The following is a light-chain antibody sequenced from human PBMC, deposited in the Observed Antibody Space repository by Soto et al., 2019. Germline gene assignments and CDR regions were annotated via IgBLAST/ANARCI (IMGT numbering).Light chain of an antibody. CDR3: CSYAGSSTYVL. J-gene: IGLJ2*01. CDR1: SSDVGSYNL. CDR2: EGS. Sequence: QSALTQPASVSGSPGQSITISCTGTSSDVGSYNLVSWYQQHPGKAPKLMIYEGSKRPSGVSNRFSGSKSGNTASLTISGLLAEDEADYYCCSYAGSSTYVLFGGGTKVTVL. V-gene: IGLV2-23*01.